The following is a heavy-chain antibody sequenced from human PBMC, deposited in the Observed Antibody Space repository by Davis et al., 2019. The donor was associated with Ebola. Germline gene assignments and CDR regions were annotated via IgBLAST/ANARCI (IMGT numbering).Heavy chain of an antibody. Sequence: MPSETLSLTCAVHGGSLSGYYWSWIRQPPGKGLEWIGEMDHSGNTNYNPSLKSRVTISIDTSKKQISLNLTSVTAADTAVYYCARGQSGSDYSLWQYWGQGTLVTVSS. CDR3: ARGQSGSDYSLWQY. D-gene: IGHD3-10*01. V-gene: IGHV4-34*01. J-gene: IGHJ4*02. CDR2: MDHSGNT. CDR1: GGSLSGYY.